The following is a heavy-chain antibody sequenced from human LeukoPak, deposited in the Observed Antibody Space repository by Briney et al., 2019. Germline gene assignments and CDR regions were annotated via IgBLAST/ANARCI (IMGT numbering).Heavy chain of an antibody. CDR2: INPSGGST. CDR1: GYTFTSYY. J-gene: IGHJ4*02. CDR3: AALYSSAFDY. V-gene: IGHV1-46*01. D-gene: IGHD6-19*01. Sequence: ASVKVSCKASGYTFTSYYMHWVRQAPGQGLEWMGIINPSGGSTNYAQKFQERVTITRDMSTSTAYMELSSLRSEDTAVYYCAALYSSAFDYWGQGTLVTVSS.